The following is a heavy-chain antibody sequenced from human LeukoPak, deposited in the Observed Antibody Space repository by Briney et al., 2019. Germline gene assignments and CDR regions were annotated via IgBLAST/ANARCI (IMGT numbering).Heavy chain of an antibody. J-gene: IGHJ6*03. D-gene: IGHD4-17*01. CDR3: ARDKVLWGYGDYAGYYYYYYMDV. CDR2: IYHSGST. V-gene: IGHV4-38-2*02. CDR1: GYSISSGYY. Sequence: SETLSLTCTVSGYSISSGYYWGWIRQPPGKGLEWIGSIYHSGSTYYNPSLKSLVTMSVDTSKNQFSLKLSSVTAADTAVYYCARDKVLWGYGDYAGYYYYYYMDVWGKGTTVTISS.